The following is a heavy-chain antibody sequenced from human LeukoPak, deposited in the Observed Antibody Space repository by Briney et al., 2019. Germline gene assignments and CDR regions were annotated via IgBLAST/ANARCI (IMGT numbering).Heavy chain of an antibody. Sequence: SETLSLTCTVSGGSISSYYWSWIRQPPGKGLEWIGYIYYSGSTNYNPSLKSRVTISVDTPKNQFSLKLSSVTAADTAVYYCARSPGSHDAFDIWGQGTMVTVSS. CDR1: GGSISSYY. CDR3: ARSPGSHDAFDI. D-gene: IGHD1-1*01. CDR2: IYYSGST. V-gene: IGHV4-59*01. J-gene: IGHJ3*02.